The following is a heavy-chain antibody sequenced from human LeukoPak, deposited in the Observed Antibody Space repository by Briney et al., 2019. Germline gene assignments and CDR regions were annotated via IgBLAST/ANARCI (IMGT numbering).Heavy chain of an antibody. CDR1: GFTFSNYW. Sequence: GGSLRLSCAASGFTFSNYWMHWVRQAPGKGLVWVSCINTDESTASYADSEKGRFTISRDNAKNTLYLQMNSLRGEDTAVYYCARSDWFDHWGQGSLVTVSS. CDR3: ARSDWFDH. V-gene: IGHV3-74*01. CDR2: INTDESTA. J-gene: IGHJ5*02.